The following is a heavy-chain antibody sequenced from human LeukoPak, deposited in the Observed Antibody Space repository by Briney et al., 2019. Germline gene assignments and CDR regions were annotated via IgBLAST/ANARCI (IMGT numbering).Heavy chain of an antibody. J-gene: IGHJ5*02. CDR3: ARDLTYDSSGYYYILNWFDP. CDR1: GYTFTRYG. D-gene: IGHD3-22*01. CDR2: ISAYNGNT. V-gene: IGHV1-18*01. Sequence: ASVKVSCKASGYTFTRYGISWVRQAPGQGLEWMGWISAYNGNTNYAQKLQGRVTMTTDTSTSTAYMELRSLRSDDTAVYYCARDLTYDSSGYYYILNWFDPWGQGTLVTVSS.